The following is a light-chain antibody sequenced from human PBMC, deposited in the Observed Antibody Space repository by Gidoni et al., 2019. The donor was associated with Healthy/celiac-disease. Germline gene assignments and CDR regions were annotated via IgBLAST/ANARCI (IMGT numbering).Light chain of an antibody. CDR1: QSVSSN. V-gene: IGKV3-15*01. Sequence: EIVMTQSPATLSVSPRERATLSCRASQSVSSNLAWYQPKPGQAPRLLIYCASTRATGIPARFSGSGSGTEFTLTISSLQSEDFAVYYCQQYNNWPPWTFGQGTKVEIK. CDR3: QQYNNWPPWT. J-gene: IGKJ1*01. CDR2: CAS.